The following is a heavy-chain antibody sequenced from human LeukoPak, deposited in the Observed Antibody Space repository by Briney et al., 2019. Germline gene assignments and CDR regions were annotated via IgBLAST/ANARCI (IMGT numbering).Heavy chain of an antibody. CDR1: GGSISSYY. V-gene: IGHV4-59*01. J-gene: IGHJ6*02. CDR3: ARIHDYYGSGSYDYYYGMDV. D-gene: IGHD3-10*01. CDR2: IYYSGST. Sequence: SETLSLTCTVSGGSISSYYWSWIRQPPGKGLEWIGYIYYSGSTNYNPSLKSRVTISVDTSKNQFSLKLSSVTAADTAVYYCARIHDYYGSGSYDYYYGMDVWGQGTTVTVSS.